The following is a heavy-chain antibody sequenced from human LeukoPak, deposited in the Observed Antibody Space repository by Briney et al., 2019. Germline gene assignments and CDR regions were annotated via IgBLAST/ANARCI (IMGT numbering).Heavy chain of an antibody. Sequence: GGSLRLSCAASGFTFSTFAMIWVRQPPGKGLEWVSSIFPSGGEIHYADSVRGRFTISRDNSKNTLFLHMSRLRAMDTAVYFCAKDPSTTLTTGWYFDLWGRGTLVTVSS. D-gene: IGHD4-11*01. CDR3: AKDPSTTLTTGWYFDL. CDR2: IFPSGGEI. V-gene: IGHV3-23*01. J-gene: IGHJ2*01. CDR1: GFTFSTFA.